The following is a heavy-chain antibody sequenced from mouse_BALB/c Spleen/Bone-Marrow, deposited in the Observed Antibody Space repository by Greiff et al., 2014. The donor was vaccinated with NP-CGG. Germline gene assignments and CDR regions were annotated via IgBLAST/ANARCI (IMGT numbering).Heavy chain of an antibody. D-gene: IGHD2-4*01. CDR1: GYTFTSYW. V-gene: IGHV1S81*02. CDR3: ARFTMITADYAMDY. Sequence: QVQLQQSGAELVKPGASVKLSCKASGYTFTSYWMHWVKQRPGQGLEWIGEINPSNGRTNYNEKFKSKATLTVDKSSSTAYMQLSSLTSEDSAAYYGARFTMITADYAMDYWGQGTSVTVSS. J-gene: IGHJ4*01. CDR2: INPSNGRT.